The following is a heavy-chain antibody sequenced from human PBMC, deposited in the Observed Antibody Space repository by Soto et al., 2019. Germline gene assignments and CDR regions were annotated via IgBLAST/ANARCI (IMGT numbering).Heavy chain of an antibody. J-gene: IGHJ6*02. CDR2: ISGGGSST. D-gene: IGHD3-9*01. V-gene: IGHV3-23*01. Sequence: GGSLRLSCAASRFIFGTYAMSWVRQAPGKGLEWVSGISGGGSSTSYADSVKGRFTISRDNAKNTLYLQMNSLRAEDTAVYYCAKAPYYDILTGYYNPPLYYYYYGMDVWGQGTTVTVSS. CDR3: AKAPYYDILTGYYNPPLYYYYYGMDV. CDR1: RFIFGTYA.